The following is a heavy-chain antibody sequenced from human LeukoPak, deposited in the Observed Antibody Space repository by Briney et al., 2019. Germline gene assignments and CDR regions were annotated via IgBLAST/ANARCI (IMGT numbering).Heavy chain of an antibody. CDR2: ISSNGGST. J-gene: IGHJ4*02. D-gene: IGHD4-23*01. CDR3: AREGGGAEFDY. V-gene: IGHV3-64*01. CDR1: GFTFSSYA. Sequence: GGSLGLSCAASGFTFSSYAMHRVRQAPGKGLEYVSAISSNGGSTYYANSVKGRFTISRDNSKNTLYLQVGSLRAEDMAVYYCAREGGGAEFDYWGQGTLVTVSS.